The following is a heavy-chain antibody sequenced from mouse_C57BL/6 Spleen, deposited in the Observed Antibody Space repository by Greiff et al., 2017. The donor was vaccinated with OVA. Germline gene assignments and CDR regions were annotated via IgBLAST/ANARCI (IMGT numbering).Heavy chain of an antibody. CDR1: GFTFSSYA. V-gene: IGHV5-4*01. Sequence: EVKLVESGGGLVKPGGSLKLSCAASGFTFSSYAMSWVRQTPEKRLEWVATISDGGSYTYYPDNVKGRFTISRDNAKNNLYLQMSHLKSEDTAMYYCARDGNGNYEGYFDYWGQGTTLTVSS. D-gene: IGHD2-1*01. CDR2: ISDGGSYT. J-gene: IGHJ2*01. CDR3: ARDGNGNYEGYFDY.